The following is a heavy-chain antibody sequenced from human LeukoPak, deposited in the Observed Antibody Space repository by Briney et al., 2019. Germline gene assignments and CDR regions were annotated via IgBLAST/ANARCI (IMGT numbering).Heavy chain of an antibody. CDR3: ARDAAAGNGEPFDY. J-gene: IGHJ4*02. Sequence: SGGSLRPSCAASGFTFSSYWMSWVRQAPGKGLEWVANIKQDGSEKYYVDSVKGRFTISRDNAKNSLYLQMNSLRAEDTAVYYCARDAAAGNGEPFDYWGQGTLVTVSS. V-gene: IGHV3-7*03. CDR2: IKQDGSEK. D-gene: IGHD6-13*01. CDR1: GFTFSSYW.